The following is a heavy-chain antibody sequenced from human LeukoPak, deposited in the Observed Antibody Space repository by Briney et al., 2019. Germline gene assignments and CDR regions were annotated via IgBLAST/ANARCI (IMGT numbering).Heavy chain of an antibody. CDR3: ARGNALDYYDSSGYYYYYYGMDV. D-gene: IGHD3-22*01. Sequence: ASVTVSFTASGYTFTVYYMHWVRQAPGQGLGWMGWINTNCGGTNYAQKFQGRVTITRDTSISTSYMELSMQTAHATAVYYCARGNALDYYDSSGYYYYYYGMDVWVQGTTVSVSS. V-gene: IGHV1-2*02. CDR2: INTNCGGT. CDR1: GYTFTVYY. J-gene: IGHJ6*02.